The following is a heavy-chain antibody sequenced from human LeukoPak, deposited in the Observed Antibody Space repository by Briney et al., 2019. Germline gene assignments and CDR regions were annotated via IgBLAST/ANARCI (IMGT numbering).Heavy chain of an antibody. CDR3: ASGTGWIFDY. CDR2: VNQDGSEK. V-gene: IGHV3-7*01. J-gene: IGHJ4*02. CDR1: GFTFSTHW. D-gene: IGHD6-19*01. Sequence: GGSLRLSCAASGFTFSTHWMIWVRQAPGKGLEWVANVNQDGSEKQYVDSVKGRFTISRDNAKNSLCLQMNSLRAEDTAVYYCASGTGWIFDYWGQGTLVTVSS.